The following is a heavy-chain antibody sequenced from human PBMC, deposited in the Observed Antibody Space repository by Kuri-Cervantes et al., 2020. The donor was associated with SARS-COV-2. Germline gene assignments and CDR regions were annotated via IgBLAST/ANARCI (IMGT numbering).Heavy chain of an antibody. CDR1: GYTLTELS. Sequence: ASVKVSCKVSGYTLTELSMHWVRQAPGKGLEWMGGFDPEDGETIYAQKLQGRVTMTTDTSTSTVYMELSSLRSEDTAVYYCARAAWKNEGGGSRYYYYYGMDVWGQGTTVTVSS. CDR2: FDPEDGET. CDR3: ARAAWKNEGGGSRYYYYYGMDV. J-gene: IGHJ6*02. V-gene: IGHV1-24*01. D-gene: IGHD1-1*01.